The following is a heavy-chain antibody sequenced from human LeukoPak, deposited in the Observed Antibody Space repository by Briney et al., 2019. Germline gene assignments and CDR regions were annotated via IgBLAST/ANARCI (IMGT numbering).Heavy chain of an antibody. Sequence: PGGSLRLSCAASGFTFSSYAMSWVCQAPGKGLEWISAISGSGGSTYYADSVKGRFTISRDNSKNTLHLQMNSLRAEDTAVYYCAKCITALLSPADAFDIWGQGTMVTVSS. CDR1: GFTFSSYA. D-gene: IGHD1-26*01. CDR2: ISGSGGST. CDR3: AKCITALLSPADAFDI. V-gene: IGHV3-23*01. J-gene: IGHJ3*02.